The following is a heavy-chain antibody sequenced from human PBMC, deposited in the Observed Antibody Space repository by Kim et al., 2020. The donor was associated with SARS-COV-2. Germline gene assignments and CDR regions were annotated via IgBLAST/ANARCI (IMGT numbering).Heavy chain of an antibody. V-gene: IGHV3-48*03. CDR1: EFIFSNYE. Sequence: GGSLRLSCAASEFIFSNYEMNWVRQAPGKGLEWVSYINDIGGTKHYADSVKGRFTVSRDNARNSLYLQMNSLRAEDTAIYYCARKSYIANYQYYYYGMDVWGPGTTVTVSS. J-gene: IGHJ6*02. D-gene: IGHD1-7*01. CDR3: ARKSYIANYQYYYYGMDV. CDR2: INDIGGTK.